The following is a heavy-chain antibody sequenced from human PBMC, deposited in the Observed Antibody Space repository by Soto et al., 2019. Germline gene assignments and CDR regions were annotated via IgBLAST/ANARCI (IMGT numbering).Heavy chain of an antibody. CDR3: GRGPCCGYSSPVDY. CDR2: IIPIFGTA. CDR1: GGTFSSYA. V-gene: IGHV1-69*13. J-gene: IGHJ4*02. Sequence: SVKVSCKASGGTFSSYAISWVRQAPGQGLEWMGGIIPIFGTANYAQKFQGRVTITADESTSTAYMELSSLRSEDTAVYYCGRGPCCGYSSPVDYWGQGTLVTVSS. D-gene: IGHD5-18*01.